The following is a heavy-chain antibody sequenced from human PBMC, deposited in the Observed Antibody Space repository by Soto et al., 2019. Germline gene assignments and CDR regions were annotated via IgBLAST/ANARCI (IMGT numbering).Heavy chain of an antibody. CDR1: GYTFTSYG. V-gene: IGHV1-18*03. J-gene: IGHJ3*02. CDR2: ISAYNGNT. CDR3: ARVRDIVVVVAARGGGSAFDI. Sequence: ASVKVSCKASGYTFTSYGISWVRQAPGQGLEWMGWISAYNGNTNYAQKLQGRVTMTTDTSTSTAYMELRSLRSDDMAVYYCARVRDIVVVVAARGGGSAFDIWGQGTMVTVS. D-gene: IGHD2-15*01.